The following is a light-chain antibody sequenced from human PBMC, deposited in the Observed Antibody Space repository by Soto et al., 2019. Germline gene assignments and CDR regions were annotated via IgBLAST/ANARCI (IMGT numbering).Light chain of an antibody. CDR2: GNT. V-gene: IGLV1-40*01. CDR3: QCYDRSLSGYV. CDR1: SSNIGAGYD. Sequence: QAVVTQPPSVSGAPGQRVTISCAGTSSNIGAGYDVHWYQQLPGTAPKLLIYGNTNRPSGVPDRFSGSKSGTSASLAITGLQAEDEADYHCQCYDRSLSGYVFGTGTKLTVL. J-gene: IGLJ1*01.